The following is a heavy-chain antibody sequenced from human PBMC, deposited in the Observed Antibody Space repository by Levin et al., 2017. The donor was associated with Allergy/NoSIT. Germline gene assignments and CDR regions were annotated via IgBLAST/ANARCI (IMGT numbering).Heavy chain of an antibody. D-gene: IGHD3-10*01. CDR2: IYLGDSDT. CDR3: ARDYYGSGSPTEGTYYYGMDG. CDR1: GYSFTSYW. V-gene: IGHV5-51*01. J-gene: IGHJ6*02. Sequence: GESLKISCKGSGYSFTSYWIGWVRQMPGKGLEWMGIIYLGDSDTRYSPSFQGQVTISADKSISTAYLQWSSLKASDTAMYYCARDYYGSGSPTEGTYYYGMDGWGHGTTVTVSS.